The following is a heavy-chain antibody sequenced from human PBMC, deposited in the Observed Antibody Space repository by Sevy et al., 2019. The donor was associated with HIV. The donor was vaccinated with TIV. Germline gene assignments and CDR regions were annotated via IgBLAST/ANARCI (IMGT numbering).Heavy chain of an antibody. D-gene: IGHD1-1*01. J-gene: IGHJ4*02. Sequence: GGSLRLSCAASGFNFNTHAMNWVRQAPGKGLEWVSVISAMGTTTYYGDSVKGRFTISRDNSKNTLYLQMNSLRAEDTAVYYCARVKMAFCFDYWGQGTLVTVSS. V-gene: IGHV3-23*01. CDR3: ARVKMAFCFDY. CDR1: GFNFNTHA. CDR2: ISAMGTTT.